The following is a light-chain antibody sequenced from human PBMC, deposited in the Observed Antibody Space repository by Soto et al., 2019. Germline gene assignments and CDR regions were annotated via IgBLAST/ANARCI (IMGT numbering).Light chain of an antibody. Sequence: QSALTQPPSASGSPGQPVAISCTGTSSDVGGYNYVSWYQQHPGKAPKLMIYEVNKRPSGVPDRFSGSKSGNTASLTVSGLQAEDEADYYCSSYAGSSNVFGTATKLTVL. V-gene: IGLV2-8*01. J-gene: IGLJ1*01. CDR1: SSDVGGYNY. CDR2: EVN. CDR3: SSYAGSSNV.